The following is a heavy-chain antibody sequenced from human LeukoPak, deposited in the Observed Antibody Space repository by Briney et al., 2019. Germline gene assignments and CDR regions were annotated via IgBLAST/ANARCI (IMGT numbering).Heavy chain of an antibody. D-gene: IGHD3-3*01. CDR3: ARSYDFWSGYKSHGMDV. Sequence: SETLSLTCTVSGGSISSYYWSWIRQPPGKGLEWIGYIYYSGSTNYNPSLKSRVTISVDTSKNQFSLKLSSVTAADTAVHYCARSYDFWSGYKSHGMDVWGQGTTVTVSS. J-gene: IGHJ6*02. CDR2: IYYSGST. V-gene: IGHV4-59*01. CDR1: GGSISSYY.